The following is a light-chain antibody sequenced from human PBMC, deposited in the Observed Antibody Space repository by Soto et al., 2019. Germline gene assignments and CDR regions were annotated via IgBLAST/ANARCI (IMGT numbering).Light chain of an antibody. Sequence: IQLTQSPSSLSASVGDRVTITCRASQSISSYLNWYQQKPGKAPKLLIYAAFSLQSGVPSRFSGSGSGTDFTLTISSLQPEDFATYYCQQSYSIPGTFGQGTRLEIK. J-gene: IGKJ5*01. CDR2: AAF. CDR3: QQSYSIPGT. V-gene: IGKV1-39*01. CDR1: QSISSY.